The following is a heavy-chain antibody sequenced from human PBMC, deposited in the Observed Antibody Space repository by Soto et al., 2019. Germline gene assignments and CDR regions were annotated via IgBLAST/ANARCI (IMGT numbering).Heavy chain of an antibody. D-gene: IGHD3-10*01. CDR1: GGSISSYY. V-gene: IGHV4-59*01. CDR2: IYYSGST. CDR3: ARAIRWFGELLG. Sequence: SETLSLTCTVSGGSISSYYWSWIRQPPGKGLEWIGYIYYSGSTNYNPSLKSRVTISVDTPKNQFSLKLSSVTAADTAVYYCARAIRWFGELLGWGQGTLVTVSS. J-gene: IGHJ4*02.